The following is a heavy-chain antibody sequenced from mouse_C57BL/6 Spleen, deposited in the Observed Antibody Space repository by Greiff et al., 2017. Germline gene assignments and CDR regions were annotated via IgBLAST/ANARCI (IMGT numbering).Heavy chain of an antibody. CDR1: GFSLTRYG. D-gene: IGHD1-1*01. CDR3: ARYHYYGSSYTYAMDY. CDR2: IWSGGST. Sequence: VQLQESGPGLVQPSQSLSITCTVSGFSLTRYGVHWVRQSPGKGLEWLGVIWSGGSTDYNAAFISRLSISKDNSKSQVFFKMNSLQADDTAIYYCARYHYYGSSYTYAMDYWGQGTSVTVSS. J-gene: IGHJ4*01. V-gene: IGHV2-2*01.